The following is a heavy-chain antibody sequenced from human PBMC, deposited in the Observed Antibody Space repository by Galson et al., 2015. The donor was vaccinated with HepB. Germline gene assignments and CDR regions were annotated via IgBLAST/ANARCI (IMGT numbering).Heavy chain of an antibody. CDR2: IDPSDSYT. D-gene: IGHD1-14*01. J-gene: IGHJ6*02. Sequence: QSGAEVKKPGESLRISCEGSGYSFTTYWISWVRQMPGKGLEWMGRIDPSDSYTDYSPSFQGHVTISADKSISTAYLQWSGLRASDTAIYFCARDRNSGMDVWGQGTTVTVSS. CDR1: GYSFTTYW. V-gene: IGHV5-10-1*01. CDR3: ARDRNSGMDV.